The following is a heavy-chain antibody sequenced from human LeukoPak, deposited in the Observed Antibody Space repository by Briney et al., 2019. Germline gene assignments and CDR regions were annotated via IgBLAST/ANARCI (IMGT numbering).Heavy chain of an antibody. Sequence: SETLSLTCAVYGGSFSGYYWSWIRQPPGKGLEWIGEINHSGSTNYNPSLKSRVTISVDTSKNQFSLKLSSVTAADTAVYYCARESETVVLETWGQGTLVTVSS. CDR3: ARESETVVLET. J-gene: IGHJ4*02. CDR2: INHSGST. V-gene: IGHV4-34*01. D-gene: IGHD3-3*01. CDR1: GGSFSGYY.